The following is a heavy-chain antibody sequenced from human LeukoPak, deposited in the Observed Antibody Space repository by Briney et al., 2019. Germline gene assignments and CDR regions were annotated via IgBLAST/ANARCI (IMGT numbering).Heavy chain of an antibody. CDR2: SHNDGKS. V-gene: IGHV4-59*01. Sequence: PSETLSLTCTVSGGSMSSNFWSWIRQPPGKGLEWIGLSHNDGKSNSDPSLKSRVTISVDRSRNQFFLRLSSVTTADTAVYYCARDLQGSLDYWGQGILVTVSS. J-gene: IGHJ4*02. CDR3: ARDLQGSLDY. CDR1: GGSMSSNF.